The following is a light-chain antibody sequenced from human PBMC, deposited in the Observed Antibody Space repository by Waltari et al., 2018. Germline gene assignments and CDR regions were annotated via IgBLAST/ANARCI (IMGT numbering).Light chain of an antibody. CDR3: QQYGSLPKT. J-gene: IGKJ1*01. CDR2: GAS. CDR1: QSVSSSY. Sequence: EIVLTQSPGTLSLSPGERATLSCRASQSVSSSYLAWYQQKPGKAPRLLIYGASSRATGIPDRFSGSGSGTDFTLTISRLEPEDFAVYYCQQYGSLPKTFGQGTKVEIK. V-gene: IGKV3-20*01.